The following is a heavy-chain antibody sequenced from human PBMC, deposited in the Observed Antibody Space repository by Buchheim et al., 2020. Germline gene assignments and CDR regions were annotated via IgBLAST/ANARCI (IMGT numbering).Heavy chain of an antibody. D-gene: IGHD5-18*01. Sequence: QVQLVESGGGVVQPGRSLRLSCADSGFTFSSYGMHWVRQAPGKGLEWVAVISYDGSNKYYADSVKGRFTISRDNSKNTLYLQMNSLRAEDTAVYYCAKRVDTAMANYYYYGMDVWGQGTT. J-gene: IGHJ6*02. V-gene: IGHV3-30*18. CDR3: AKRVDTAMANYYYYGMDV. CDR2: ISYDGSNK. CDR1: GFTFSSYG.